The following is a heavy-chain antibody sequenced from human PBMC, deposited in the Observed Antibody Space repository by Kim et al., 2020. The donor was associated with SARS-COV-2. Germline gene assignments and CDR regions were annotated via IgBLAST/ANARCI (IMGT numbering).Heavy chain of an antibody. Sequence: GGSLRLSCAASGFTFSSYAMHWVRQAPGKGLEWVAVISYDGSNKYYADSVKGRFTISRDNSKNTLYLQMNSLRAEDTAVYYCARTGIYYDSNGYFQHWGQGTLVTVSS. CDR2: ISYDGSNK. CDR3: ARTGIYYDSNGYFQH. D-gene: IGHD3-22*01. CDR1: GFTFSSYA. V-gene: IGHV3-30*04. J-gene: IGHJ1*01.